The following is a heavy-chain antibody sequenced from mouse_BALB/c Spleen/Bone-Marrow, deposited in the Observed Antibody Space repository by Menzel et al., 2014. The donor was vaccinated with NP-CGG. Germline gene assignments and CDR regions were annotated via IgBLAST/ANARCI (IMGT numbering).Heavy chain of an antibody. CDR2: IDPETSGT. CDR3: TSYDWFAY. Sequence: QVQLQQPGADLVRPGASVTLSCKASGYTFTDYEMHWVKQTPVHGLEWIGAIDPETSGTAYNQKFKGKATLTADKSSSTAYMELRILTSEDSAVYYCTSYDWFAYWGQGTLVTVSA. J-gene: IGHJ3*01. V-gene: IGHV1-15*01. D-gene: IGHD2-12*01. CDR1: GYTFTDYE.